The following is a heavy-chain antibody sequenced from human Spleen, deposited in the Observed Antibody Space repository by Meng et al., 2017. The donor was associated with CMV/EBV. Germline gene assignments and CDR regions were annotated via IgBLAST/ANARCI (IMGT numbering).Heavy chain of an antibody. V-gene: IGHV4-39*07. J-gene: IGHJ4*02. D-gene: IGHD3/OR15-3a*01. CDR2: IYYSGST. Sequence: SETLSLTCTVSGGSISSSTYYWGWIRQPPGKGLEWIGSIYYSGSTYYNPSLKSRVTISVDTPKNQFSLKLSSVTAADTAVYYCARGYDFWSGYYTYYFDYWGQGRLVTVSS. CDR1: GGSISSSTYY. CDR3: ARGYDFWSGYYTYYFDY.